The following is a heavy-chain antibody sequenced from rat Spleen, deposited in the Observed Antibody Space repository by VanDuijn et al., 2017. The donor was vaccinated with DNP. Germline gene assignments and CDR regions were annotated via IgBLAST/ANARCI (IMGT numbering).Heavy chain of an antibody. V-gene: IGHV3-1*01. CDR1: GYSITSNY. Sequence: EVQLQESGPGLVKPSQSLSLTCSVTGYSITSNYWGWIRKFPGNKMAWIGHIRYSGSTSYNPSLKRRMSITRDTSKNQFFLQLRSVTTEDTDTYYCARSVRATSYYAMDAWGQGTSVTVSS. CDR3: ARSVRATSYYAMDA. J-gene: IGHJ4*01. CDR2: IRYSGST. D-gene: IGHD1-3*01.